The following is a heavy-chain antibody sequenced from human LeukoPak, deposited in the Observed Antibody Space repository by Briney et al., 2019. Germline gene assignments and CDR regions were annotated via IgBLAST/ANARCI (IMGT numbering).Heavy chain of an antibody. V-gene: IGHV3-33*01. CDR2: IWYDGSSK. CDR1: GFTFSSYD. J-gene: IGHJ4*02. Sequence: GGSLGLSCAASGFTFSSYDMHWVRQAPAKGLEWVAVIWYDGSSKYYADSVKGRFTISRDNSKNTLYLQMDSLRAEDTAVYYCARVHSSSWAYFDNWGQGTLVTVSS. CDR3: ARVHSSSWAYFDN. D-gene: IGHD6-13*01.